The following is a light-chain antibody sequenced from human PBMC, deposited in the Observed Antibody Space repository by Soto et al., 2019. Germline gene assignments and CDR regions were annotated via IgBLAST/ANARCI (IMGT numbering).Light chain of an antibody. CDR3: HQYYRTPRT. CDR1: QGISSW. CDR2: AAS. V-gene: IGKV1-12*01. J-gene: IGKJ1*01. Sequence: DIQMTQSPSSVSASVGDRVTITCRASQGISSWLAWYQQKPGKAPKLLIYAASTLQSGVPSRFSGTGSATDFTLTISRLEPEDFAVYYCHQYYRTPRTFGQGTKVDIK.